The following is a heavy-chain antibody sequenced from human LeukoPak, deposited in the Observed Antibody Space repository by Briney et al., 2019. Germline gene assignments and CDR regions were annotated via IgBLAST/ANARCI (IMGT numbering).Heavy chain of an antibody. V-gene: IGHV4-61*02. CDR1: GGSISSGSYY. CDR2: IYTSGST. D-gene: IGHD6-19*01. J-gene: IGHJ4*02. Sequence: PSETLSLTCTVSGGSISSGSYYWSWIRQPAGKGLEWIGRIYTSGSTNYNPSLKSRVTISVDTSKNQFSLKLSSVTAADTAVYYCARDGGSGWYGEGDYLDYWGQGTLVTVSS. CDR3: ARDGGSGWYGEGDYLDY.